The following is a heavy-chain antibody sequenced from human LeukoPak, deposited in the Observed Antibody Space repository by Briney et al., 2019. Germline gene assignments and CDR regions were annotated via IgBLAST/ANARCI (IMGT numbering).Heavy chain of an antibody. CDR1: GGTFSSYA. V-gene: IGHV1-69*04. D-gene: IGHD2-2*01. Sequence: SVKVSCKASGGTFSSYAISWVRQAPGQGLEWMGRIIPILGIANYAQKFQGRVTITADKSTSTAYMELSSLRSEDTAVYYCAREGIVVVPAAAPSHAFDIWGQGTMVTVSS. J-gene: IGHJ3*02. CDR2: IIPILGIA. CDR3: AREGIVVVPAAAPSHAFDI.